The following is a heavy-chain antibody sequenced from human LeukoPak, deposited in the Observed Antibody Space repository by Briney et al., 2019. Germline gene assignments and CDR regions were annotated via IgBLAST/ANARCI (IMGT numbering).Heavy chain of an antibody. CDR1: GFNFDRYT. V-gene: IGHV3-43*01. CDR2: AGWAGGTT. D-gene: IGHD3-10*02. CDR3: AKELDTMFFDY. J-gene: IGHJ4*02. Sequence: GGSLRLSCATSGFNFDRYTIHWVRQAPGKGLEWVSLAGWAGGTTFYSDSVRGRFTISRDSGRKSVYLQMNSLTTDDTAFYFCAKELDTMFFDYWGQGALVTDSS.